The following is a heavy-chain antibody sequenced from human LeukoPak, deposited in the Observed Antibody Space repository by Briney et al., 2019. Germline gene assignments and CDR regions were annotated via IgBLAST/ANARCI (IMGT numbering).Heavy chain of an antibody. CDR3: ATTLGTVVPEYYFDY. CDR2: ISGSGGSK. Sequence: HPGGSLRLSCAASGFTFSTYAMSWVRQAPGKGLEWVSAISGSGGSKYYADSVKGRFTISRDNSKNTLYLQMNSLRAEGTAVYYCATTLGTVVPEYYFDYWGQGTLVTVSS. V-gene: IGHV3-23*01. D-gene: IGHD4-23*01. J-gene: IGHJ4*02. CDR1: GFTFSTYA.